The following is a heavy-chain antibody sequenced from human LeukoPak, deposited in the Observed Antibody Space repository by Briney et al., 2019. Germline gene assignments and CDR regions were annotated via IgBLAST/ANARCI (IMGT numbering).Heavy chain of an antibody. Sequence: GGSLRLSCAASGFTFSSYAMSWVRQAPGKGLEWVAFIRYDGSNKYYADSVKGRFTISRDNSKNSLYLQMNSLRAEDTAVYYCARALWGGRDYYYMDVWGKGTTVTVSS. CDR3: ARALWGGRDYYYMDV. J-gene: IGHJ6*03. CDR1: GFTFSSYA. D-gene: IGHD3-16*01. V-gene: IGHV3-30*02. CDR2: IRYDGSNK.